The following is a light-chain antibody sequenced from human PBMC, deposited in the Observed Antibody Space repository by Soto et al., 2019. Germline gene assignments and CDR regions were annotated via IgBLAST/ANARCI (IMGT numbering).Light chain of an antibody. CDR1: SSDIGGYNS. V-gene: IGLV2-8*01. Sequence: QSVLTQSPSASGSPGQSVTISCTGTSSDIGGYNSVSWYQQHPGKAPKVMIYDVSKRPSGVPDRFSGSKSGNTASLTVSALQAEDEAEYYCSSYTDRNNLVFGTGTKVTVL. CDR3: SSYTDRNNLV. CDR2: DVS. J-gene: IGLJ1*01.